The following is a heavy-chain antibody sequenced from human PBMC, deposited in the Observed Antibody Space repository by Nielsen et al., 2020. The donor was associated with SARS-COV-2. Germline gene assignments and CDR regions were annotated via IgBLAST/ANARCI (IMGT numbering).Heavy chain of an antibody. J-gene: IGHJ4*02. Sequence: ASVKVSCKASGYTFTGYYMHWVRQAPGQGLEWMGRINPKSGATHFAQRFAGRVIMTRDTSISTAYLELTTVTPDDTAVYFCARARGEQLVRGYFDYWGQGSLVSVSS. V-gene: IGHV1-2*06. CDR1: GYTFTGYY. CDR2: INPKSGAT. CDR3: ARARGEQLVRGYFDY. D-gene: IGHD6-6*01.